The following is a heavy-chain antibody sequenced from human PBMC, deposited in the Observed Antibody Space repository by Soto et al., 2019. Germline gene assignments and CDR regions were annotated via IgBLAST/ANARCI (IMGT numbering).Heavy chain of an antibody. CDR1: GYTFTGYY. J-gene: IGHJ6*02. D-gene: IGHD3-22*01. V-gene: IGHV1-2*04. CDR2: INPNNGGT. CDR3: ARDRKRYYYDSSGYSRYYYYGMDV. Sequence: ASVKVSCKASGYTFTGYYMHWVRQAPGQGLEWMGWINPNNGGTNYAQKFQGWVTMTRDTSISTAYMELSRLRSDDTAVYYCARDRKRYYYDSSGYSRYYYYGMDVWGQGTTVTVSS.